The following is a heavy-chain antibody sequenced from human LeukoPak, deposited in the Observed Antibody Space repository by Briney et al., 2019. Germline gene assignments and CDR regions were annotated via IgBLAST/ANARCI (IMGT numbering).Heavy chain of an antibody. D-gene: IGHD6-13*01. CDR3: ARLTYSNNWYFRRGLDNWFDP. J-gene: IGHJ5*02. V-gene: IGHV4-34*01. CDR2: IYYSGST. CDR1: GGSFSGYY. Sequence: SETLSLTCAVYGGSFSGYYWGWIRQPPGKGLEWIGSIYYSGSTYYNPSLKSRVTISVDASKSQFSLRLSSVTAADTAVYYCARLTYSNNWYFRRGLDNWFDPWGQGTLVTVSS.